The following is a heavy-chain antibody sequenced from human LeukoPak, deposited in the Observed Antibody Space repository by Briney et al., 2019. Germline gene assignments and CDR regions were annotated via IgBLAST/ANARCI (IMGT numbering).Heavy chain of an antibody. D-gene: IGHD2-2*02. J-gene: IGHJ6*03. CDR3: AREVVPAAIGGGYYYYYYMDV. CDR2: IYHSGST. Sequence: PSETLSLTCTVSGGSISSGGYYWSWIRQPPGKGLEWIGYIYHSGSTYYNPSLKSRVTISVDRSKNQFSLKLSSVTAADTAVYYCAREVVPAAIGGGYYYYYYMDVWGKGTTVTVSS. CDR1: GGSISSGGYY. V-gene: IGHV4-30-2*01.